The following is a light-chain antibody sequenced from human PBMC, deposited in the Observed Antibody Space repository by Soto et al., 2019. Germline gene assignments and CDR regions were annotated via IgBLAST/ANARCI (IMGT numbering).Light chain of an antibody. Sequence: EIVMTQSPATLSVSPGERVTLSCRASQSVSSNLAWFQQKPGQAPMLLIYGASTRATGIPARFSGSGSGTEFTLTISSLQSEDVAVYYCQQYNNWPLTFVGGTKVEIK. CDR1: QSVSSN. J-gene: IGKJ4*01. V-gene: IGKV3-15*01. CDR3: QQYNNWPLT. CDR2: GAS.